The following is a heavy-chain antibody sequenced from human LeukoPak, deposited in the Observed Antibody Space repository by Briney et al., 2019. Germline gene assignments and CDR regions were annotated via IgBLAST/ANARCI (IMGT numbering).Heavy chain of an antibody. CDR1: GFTFSSNY. V-gene: IGHV3-53*01. D-gene: IGHD1-26*01. J-gene: IGHJ4*02. Sequence: PGGSLRLSCVASGFTFSSNYMTWVRQAPGKGLEWVSVIYSGGTTDYADSVRGRFAISRDNSKNMLYLQMNSLRAEDTGMYYCARGRGSGTYLPLGDWGQGTLVTVSS. CDR2: IYSGGTT. CDR3: ARGRGSGTYLPLGD.